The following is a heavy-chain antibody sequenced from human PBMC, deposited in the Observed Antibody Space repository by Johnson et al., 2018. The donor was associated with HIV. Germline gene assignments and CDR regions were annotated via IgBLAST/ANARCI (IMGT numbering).Heavy chain of an antibody. Sequence: VQLVESGGGLVKPGGSLRLSCAASGFTFSNAWMSWVRQAPGKGLEWVGRIKSKTDGGTTDYAAPVKGRFTISRDDSKNTLYLQMNSLRAEDTAVYYCARDRGKAGYAFDIWGQGTMVTVSS. CDR1: GFTFSNAW. V-gene: IGHV3-15*01. D-gene: IGHD3-10*01. CDR2: IKSKTDGGTT. CDR3: ARDRGKAGYAFDI. J-gene: IGHJ3*02.